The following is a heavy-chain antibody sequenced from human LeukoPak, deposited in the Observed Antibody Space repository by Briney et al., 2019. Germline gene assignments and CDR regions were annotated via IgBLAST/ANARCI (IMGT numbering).Heavy chain of an antibody. J-gene: IGHJ5*02. CDR2: IYDSGST. CDR3: AKGSLWFGANWFDP. V-gene: IGHV4-39*01. CDR1: GGSISSSSYY. Sequence: SETLSLTCTVSGGSISSSSYYWGWIRQPPGKGLEWIGSIYDSGSTYYNPSLKSRVTISVDTSKNQFSLKLSSVTAADTAVYYCAKGSLWFGANWFDPWGQGTLVTVSS. D-gene: IGHD3-10*01.